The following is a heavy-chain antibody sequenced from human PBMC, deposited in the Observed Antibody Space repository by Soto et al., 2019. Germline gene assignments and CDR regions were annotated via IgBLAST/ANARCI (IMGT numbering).Heavy chain of an antibody. CDR2: MYYSGST. V-gene: IGHV4-59*08. CDR3: ARRMVESSGGGPENWFDP. J-gene: IGHJ5*02. Sequence: QVQLQESGPGLVKPSETLSLTCTVSGGSISSYYWSWIRQPPGKGLEWIGSMYYSGSTNYNPSLKSRVTISVDTSKNQFSLKLSSVTAADTAVYYCARRMVESSGGGPENWFDPWGQGTLVTVSS. CDR1: GGSISSYY. D-gene: IGHD2-15*01.